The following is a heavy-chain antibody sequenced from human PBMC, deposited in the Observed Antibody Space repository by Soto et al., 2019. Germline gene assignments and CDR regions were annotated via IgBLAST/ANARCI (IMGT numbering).Heavy chain of an antibody. CDR3: ARALTWYNWNYCLFGP. Sequence: SVTLPLTWTVSGGSISNGGYYWSWIRQHPGKGLEGIGYIYYSGSTYYNPSLKSRVTISVDTSKNQFSLKLSSVTAGATAVYSCARALTWYNWNYCLFGPWGQGTLVTVSS. J-gene: IGHJ5*02. CDR1: GGSISNGGYY. V-gene: IGHV4-31*02. D-gene: IGHD1-7*01. CDR2: IYYSGST.